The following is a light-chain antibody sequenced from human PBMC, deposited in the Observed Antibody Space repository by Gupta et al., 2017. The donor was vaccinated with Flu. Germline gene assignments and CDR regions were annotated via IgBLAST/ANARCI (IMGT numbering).Light chain of an antibody. CDR3: QQSYSSLPFT. Sequence: DIQMTQSPSSLSASVGDRITITYRASESIRIYLNWYQQKPGKDPKLLIYAASSLQSGVPSRFSGSGSGTDFTLTISSLQPEDFATYYCQQSYSSLPFTFGPGTKVEIK. J-gene: IGKJ3*01. V-gene: IGKV1-39*01. CDR2: AAS. CDR1: ESIRIY.